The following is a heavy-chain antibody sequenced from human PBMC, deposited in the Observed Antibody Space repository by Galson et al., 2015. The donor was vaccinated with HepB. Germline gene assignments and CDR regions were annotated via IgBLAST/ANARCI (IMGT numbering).Heavy chain of an antibody. CDR2: IYYSGST. V-gene: IGHV4-39*01. CDR1: GGSISSSSYY. D-gene: IGHD4-17*01. CDR3: ARHDYGDSAAFDI. Sequence: LSLTCTVSGGSISSSSYYWGWIRQPPGKGLEWIGSIYYSGSTYYNPSLKSRVTISVDTSKNQFSLKLSSVTAADTAVYYCARHDYGDSAAFDIWGQGTMVTVSS. J-gene: IGHJ3*02.